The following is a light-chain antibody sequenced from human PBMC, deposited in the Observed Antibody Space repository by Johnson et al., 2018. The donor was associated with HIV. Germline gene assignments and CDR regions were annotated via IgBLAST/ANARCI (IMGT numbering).Light chain of an antibody. J-gene: IGLJ1*01. V-gene: IGLV1-44*01. CDR2: RYN. Sequence: QSVLTQPPSASGTPGQRVTISCSGSSSNIGSYTVNWYQQLPGTAPKLLIYRYNQRPSGVPDRFSGSKSGTSASLAISGLQVADEADYYCAAWDDSLNGPVFGTGTEVAVL. CDR3: AAWDDSLNGPV. CDR1: SSNIGSYT.